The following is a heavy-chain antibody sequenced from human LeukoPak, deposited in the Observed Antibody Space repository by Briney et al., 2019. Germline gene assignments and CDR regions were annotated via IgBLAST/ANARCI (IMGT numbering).Heavy chain of an antibody. Sequence: GGSLRLSCAASGFTVSSNYMSWVRQAPGKGLEWVANIKQDGSAKSYVDSVRGRFTISRDNAKNSLSLQMNSLRVEDTAEYYCARDLRVTAINDAFDIWGQGTMVTVSS. D-gene: IGHD2-21*02. V-gene: IGHV3-7*01. J-gene: IGHJ3*02. CDR3: ARDLRVTAINDAFDI. CDR2: IKQDGSAK. CDR1: GFTVSSNY.